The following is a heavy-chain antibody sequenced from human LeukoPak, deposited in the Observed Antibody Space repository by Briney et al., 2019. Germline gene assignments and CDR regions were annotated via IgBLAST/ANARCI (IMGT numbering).Heavy chain of an antibody. Sequence: GGSLRLSCAASGFTFSNAWMSWVRQAPGQGLEWVSRVRSETDGGTTDYAAPVQGRFTISRDDSKNTLYLQMNSLETDDTAVYYCTTLSYAAAPTWGQGTLVTVSS. CDR2: VRSETDGGTT. CDR3: TTLSYAAAPT. J-gene: IGHJ5*02. D-gene: IGHD2-2*01. CDR1: GFTFSNAW. V-gene: IGHV3-15*01.